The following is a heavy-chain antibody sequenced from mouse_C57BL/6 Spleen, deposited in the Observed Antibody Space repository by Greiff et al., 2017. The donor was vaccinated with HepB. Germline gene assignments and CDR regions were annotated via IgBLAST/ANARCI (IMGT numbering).Heavy chain of an antibody. J-gene: IGHJ1*03. CDR1: GYTFTSYW. CDR3: AREGFITTVVGYFDV. CDR2: IDPNSGGT. Sequence: QVHVKQSGAELVKPGASVKLSCKASGYTFTSYWMHWVKQRPGRGLEWIGRIDPNSGGTKYNEKFKSKATLTVDKPSSTAYMQLSSLTSEDSAVYYCAREGFITTVVGYFDVWGTGTTVTVSS. D-gene: IGHD1-1*01. V-gene: IGHV1-72*01.